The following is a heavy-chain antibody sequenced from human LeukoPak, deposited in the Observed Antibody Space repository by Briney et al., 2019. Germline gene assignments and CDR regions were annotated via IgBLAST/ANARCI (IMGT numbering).Heavy chain of an antibody. CDR1: GFIFSDYE. CDR3: ARYFDPYYYGSGSPSFDY. Sequence: GGSLRLSCAASGFIFSDYEVNWVRQAPGKGLEWISYIGRSGSTIYYADSVKGRFTISRDNAKNSLYLQMNSLRAEDTALYYCARYFDPYYYGSGSPSFDYWGQGTLVTVSS. CDR2: IGRSGSTI. J-gene: IGHJ4*02. D-gene: IGHD3-10*01. V-gene: IGHV3-48*03.